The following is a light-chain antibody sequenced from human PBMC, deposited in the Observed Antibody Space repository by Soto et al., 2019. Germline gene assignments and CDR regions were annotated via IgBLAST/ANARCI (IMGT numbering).Light chain of an antibody. J-gene: IGLJ1*01. CDR3: SSYTTSSTYV. V-gene: IGLV2-14*01. Sequence: QSVLTQPASVSGSPGQSITISCTGTSSDVGGYNVVSWYQQHPGKAPKLMIYDVTNRPSGVSNRFSGSKSGNTASLTISGLQAEDEADYYCSSYTTSSTYVFGTGTKLTVL. CDR2: DVT. CDR1: SSDVGGYNV.